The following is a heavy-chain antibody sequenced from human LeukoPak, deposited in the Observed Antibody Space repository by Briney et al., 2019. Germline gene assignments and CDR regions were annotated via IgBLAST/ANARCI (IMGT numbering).Heavy chain of an antibody. CDR2: IYHSGTT. CDR3: ATMKAVRVNDFWSGYPDY. CDR1: GGSIRSTTHY. J-gene: IGHJ4*02. V-gene: IGHV4-61*01. Sequence: SETLSLTCTVSGGSIRSTTHYWSRIRQPPGKGLEWMGYIYHSGTTNYNPSLRSRVTISVDTSKNQFSLKLSSVTAADTAVYYCATMKAVRVNDFWSGYPDYWGQGTLVTVSS. D-gene: IGHD3-3*01.